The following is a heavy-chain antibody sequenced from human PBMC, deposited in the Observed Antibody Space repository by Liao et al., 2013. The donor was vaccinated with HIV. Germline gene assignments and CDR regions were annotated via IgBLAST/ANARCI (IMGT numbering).Heavy chain of an antibody. Sequence: QVQLQESGPGLVKPSQTLSLTCTVSGGSISSGSYYWSWIRQPAGKGLEWIGRIYTSGSTNYNPSLKSRVTISVDTSKNQFSLKLSSVTAADTAVYYCARDQSLGYCSSTSCYYYYYMDVWGKGTTVTVSS. V-gene: IGHV4-61*02. D-gene: IGHD2-2*01. CDR3: ARDQSLGYCSSTSCYYYYYMDV. CDR2: IYTSGST. J-gene: IGHJ6*03. CDR1: GGSISSGSYY.